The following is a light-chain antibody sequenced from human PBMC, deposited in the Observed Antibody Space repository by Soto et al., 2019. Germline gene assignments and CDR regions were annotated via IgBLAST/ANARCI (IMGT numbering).Light chain of an antibody. CDR2: GNS. CDR3: AAWDESLRAWV. CDR1: SSNIGGNT. Sequence: QSVLTQPPSASGTPGQRVTFSCSGGSSNIGGNTVHWYQQLPGAAPQLLIYGNSQRPSGVPDRFSGSKSGTSASLAISGLQSEDEADYYCAAWDESLRAWVFGGGTKLTVL. J-gene: IGLJ3*02. V-gene: IGLV1-44*01.